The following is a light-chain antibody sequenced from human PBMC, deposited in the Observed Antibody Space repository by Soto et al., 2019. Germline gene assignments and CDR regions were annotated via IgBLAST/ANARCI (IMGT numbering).Light chain of an antibody. CDR1: QTISSRY. CDR3: QQYVTSPPWYT. J-gene: IGKJ2*01. V-gene: IGKV3-20*01. CDR2: GGS. Sequence: EIVLTQSPGTLSLSPGERATLSCRASQTISSRYLAWYQQKPGQAPRLLIYGGSIRATGIPDRFSGSGSGKDVTLTVSRLEPDDFAVYYCQQYVTSPPWYTFGQGTKLEIK.